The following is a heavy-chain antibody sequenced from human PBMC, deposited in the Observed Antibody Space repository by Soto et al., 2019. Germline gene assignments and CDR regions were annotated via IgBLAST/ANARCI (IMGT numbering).Heavy chain of an antibody. Sequence: QVQLVQSGAEVKKPGALVKVSCKASGYTFTSYGISWVRQAPGQGLEWMGWISAYNGNTNYAQKLQGRVTMTTDTSTSTAYMELRSLRSDDTAVYYCARDLLDYYGSGSSGFDYWGQGTLVTVSS. CDR1: GYTFTSYG. J-gene: IGHJ4*02. CDR2: ISAYNGNT. V-gene: IGHV1-18*01. D-gene: IGHD3-10*01. CDR3: ARDLLDYYGSGSSGFDY.